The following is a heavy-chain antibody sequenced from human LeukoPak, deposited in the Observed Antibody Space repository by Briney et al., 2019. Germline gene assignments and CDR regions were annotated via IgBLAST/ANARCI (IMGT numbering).Heavy chain of an antibody. Sequence: ASVKVSCKASGYTFTSYDINWVRQATGQGLEWMGWMNPNSGNTGYAQKFQGRVTITRNTSISTAYMELSSLRSEDTAVYCCARALPTLTQITMIVVALTPWGQGTLVTVSS. CDR3: ARALPTLTQITMIVVALTP. CDR1: GYTFTSYD. V-gene: IGHV1-8*01. CDR2: MNPNSGNT. J-gene: IGHJ4*02. D-gene: IGHD3-22*01.